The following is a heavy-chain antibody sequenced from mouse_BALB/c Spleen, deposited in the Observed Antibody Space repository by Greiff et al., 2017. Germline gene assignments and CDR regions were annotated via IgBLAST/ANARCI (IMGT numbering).Heavy chain of an antibody. Sequence: EVQLQESGPGLVKPSQSLSLTCTVTGYSITSDYAWNWIRQFPGNKLEWMGYISYSGSTSYNPSLKSRTSITRDTSKNQFFLQLNSVTTEDTATYYCARGGYLEGPWFPDWGQGTLVTVSA. V-gene: IGHV3-2*02. D-gene: IGHD2-3*01. CDR2: ISYSGST. CDR3: ARGGYLEGPWFPD. J-gene: IGHJ3*01. CDR1: GYSITSDYA.